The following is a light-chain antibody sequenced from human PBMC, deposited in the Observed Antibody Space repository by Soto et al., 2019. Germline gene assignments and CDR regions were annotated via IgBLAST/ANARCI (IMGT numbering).Light chain of an antibody. J-gene: IGKJ5*01. CDR2: GAS. Sequence: TLSPAPLSVSPVGSSTLSCRARQGVSSNLAWYQQKPGQAPRLLXYGASSRATGIPDRFSGSGCGTDFTLTISRLEPEDFAVYYCQQYGSSPSITFGQGTRLEIK. V-gene: IGKV3-20*01. CDR1: QGVSSN. CDR3: QQYGSSPSIT.